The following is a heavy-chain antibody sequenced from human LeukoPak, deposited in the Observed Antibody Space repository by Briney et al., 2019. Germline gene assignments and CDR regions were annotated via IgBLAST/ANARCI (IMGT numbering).Heavy chain of an antibody. D-gene: IGHD6-13*01. CDR1: GGTFSSYA. CDR3: ARDPGSGWLEYYYYGMDV. Sequence: SVKVSFKASGGTFSSYAISWVRQAPGQGLEWMGRIIPILGIANYAQKFQGRVTITADKSTSTAYMELSSLRSEDTAVYYCARDPGSGWLEYYYYGMDVWGQGTTVTVSS. V-gene: IGHV1-69*04. CDR2: IIPILGIA. J-gene: IGHJ6*02.